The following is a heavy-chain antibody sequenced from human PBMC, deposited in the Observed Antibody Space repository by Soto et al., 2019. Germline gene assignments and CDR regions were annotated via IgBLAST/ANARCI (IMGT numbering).Heavy chain of an antibody. J-gene: IGHJ4*02. CDR1: GGSINNHY. Sequence: SETLSLTCTVSGGSINNHYWSWIRQPPGKGLEWLGYVYYNGITNYNPSLKSRVTMSLDTSKNQVSLKLTSLTAADTAAYFCARLEGLATISYYFDFWGQGALVTVSS. CDR3: ARLEGLATISYYFDF. CDR2: VYYNGIT. V-gene: IGHV4-59*11. D-gene: IGHD3-9*01.